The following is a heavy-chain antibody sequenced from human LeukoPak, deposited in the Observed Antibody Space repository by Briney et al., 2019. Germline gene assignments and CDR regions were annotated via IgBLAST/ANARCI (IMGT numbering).Heavy chain of an antibody. CDR1: GFTFDDYG. CDR3: AKDAAANVDYPYYFDY. CDR2: INWNGGST. Sequence: GGSLRLSCAASGFTFDDYGLSWVRQAPGKGLEWVSGINWNGGSTGYADSVKGRFTISRDNAKKSLYLQMHSLRAEDTAVYYCAKDAAANVDYPYYFDYWGQGALVTVSS. J-gene: IGHJ4*02. V-gene: IGHV3-20*04. D-gene: IGHD4-11*01.